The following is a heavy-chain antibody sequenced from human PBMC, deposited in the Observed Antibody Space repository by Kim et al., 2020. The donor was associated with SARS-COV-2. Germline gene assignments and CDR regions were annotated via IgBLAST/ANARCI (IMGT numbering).Heavy chain of an antibody. D-gene: IGHD3-10*02. Sequence: TGYAQKCQGRGTMTRNTSISTAYMELSSLRSEDTAVYYCARGGLFGELDYWGQGTLVTVSS. CDR2: T. J-gene: IGHJ4*02. CDR3: ARGGLFGELDY. V-gene: IGHV1-8*01.